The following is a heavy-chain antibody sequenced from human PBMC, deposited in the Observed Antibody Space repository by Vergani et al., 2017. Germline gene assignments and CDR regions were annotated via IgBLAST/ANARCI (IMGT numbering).Heavy chain of an antibody. D-gene: IGHD1-1*01. J-gene: IGHJ5*01. CDR2: IRYDERRK. CDR1: GFTFRSHG. CDR3: AKGKIETEGYNFGLIFDS. Sequence: QVRLVESGGGVVQPGGSLRLSCAASGFTFRSHGMHWVRKAPGKGLEWVTYIRYDERRKYYGDSVKGRFTFSRDNSANMLHLQGNSLGAEDTAVYYCAKGKIETEGYNFGLIFDSWGPGTQVTVSS. V-gene: IGHV3-30*02.